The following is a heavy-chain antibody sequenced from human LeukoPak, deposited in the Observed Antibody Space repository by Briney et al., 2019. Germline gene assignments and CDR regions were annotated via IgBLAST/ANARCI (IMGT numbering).Heavy chain of an antibody. J-gene: IGHJ5*02. V-gene: IGHV3-7*01. CDR2: IKEDGSEK. Sequence: GGSLRLSCVASGFTFSVYWMSWVRQAPGKGLEWVANIKEDGSEKYYVESVKGRFTISRDNAKNSLYLQMSGLRAEDTAVYYCARGGSWFAPWGQGTLVTVSS. CDR1: GFTFSVYW. D-gene: IGHD3-10*01. CDR3: ARGGSWFAP.